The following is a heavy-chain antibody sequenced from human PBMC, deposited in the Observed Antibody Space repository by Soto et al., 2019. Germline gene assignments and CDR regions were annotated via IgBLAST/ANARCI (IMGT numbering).Heavy chain of an antibody. CDR2: ISGRGTNT. J-gene: IGHJ4*02. CDR3: ATSFRYFDN. Sequence: GALRLSCAASVSISTTTPLSWVRQAPGKGLEWVSTISGRGTNTYYADSVKGRFIISRDNLKNTVNLQMNGLGVEDTAIYYCATSFRYFDNWGQGTRVTVSS. CDR1: VSISTTTP. V-gene: IGHV3-23*01.